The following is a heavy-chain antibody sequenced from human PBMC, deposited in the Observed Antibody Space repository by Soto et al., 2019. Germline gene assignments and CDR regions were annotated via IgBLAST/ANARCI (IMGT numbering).Heavy chain of an antibody. V-gene: IGHV3-21*01. Sequence: GGSLRLSCAASGSTFSSYSMNWVRQAPGKGLEWVSSISSSSSYIYYADSVKGRFTISRDNAKNSLYLQMNSLRAEDTAVYYCARDTAAGYVNWFDPWGQGTLVTVSS. CDR2: ISSSSSYI. CDR1: GSTFSSYS. D-gene: IGHD6-13*01. J-gene: IGHJ5*02. CDR3: ARDTAAGYVNWFDP.